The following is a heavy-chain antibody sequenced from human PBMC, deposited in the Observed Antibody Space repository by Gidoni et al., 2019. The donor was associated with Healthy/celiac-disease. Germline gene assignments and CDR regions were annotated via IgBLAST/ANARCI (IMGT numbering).Heavy chain of an antibody. D-gene: IGHD1-26*01. V-gene: IGHV3-21*01. J-gene: IGHJ3*02. Sequence: EVQLVESGGGLVKPGGSLRLSCAASGFTFSSYSMNWVRQAPGKGLEWVSSISSSSSYIYYADSVKGRFTISRDNAKNSLYLQMNSLRAEDTAVYYCARPLGEGSGSYEDAFDIWGQGTMVTVSS. CDR1: GFTFSSYS. CDR3: ARPLGEGSGSYEDAFDI. CDR2: ISSSSSYI.